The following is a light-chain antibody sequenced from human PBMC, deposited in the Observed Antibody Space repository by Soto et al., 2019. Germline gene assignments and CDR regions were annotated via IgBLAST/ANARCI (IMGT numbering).Light chain of an antibody. V-gene: IGKV1-27*01. Sequence: DNQMTQSPSSLSASVGDRVTITCRASQGIINYLAWYQQKPGKVPKLLIHAASTLQSGALSRFSGSGSGTDFTLSISSLQPEDVATYFCQKYNMAPFTVGPGTKVDIK. CDR1: QGIINY. CDR3: QKYNMAPFT. J-gene: IGKJ3*01. CDR2: AAS.